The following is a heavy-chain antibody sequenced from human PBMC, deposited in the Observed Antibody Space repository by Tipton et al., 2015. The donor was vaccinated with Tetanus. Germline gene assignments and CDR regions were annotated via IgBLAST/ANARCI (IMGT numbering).Heavy chain of an antibody. CDR2: VNPSAGST. V-gene: IGHV1-46*01. Sequence: QVQLVQSGPEVKKPGASVKVSCKASGYIFTSYYIHWVRQAPGQGLEWMGIVNPSAGSTSYAQNFQGRVTMTRDTSTSTVYMELSSQRSEGTAVYYCARELRSVRVVDYWGQGTLVTVSS. CDR1: GYIFTSYY. CDR3: ARELRSVRVVDY. D-gene: IGHD3-3*01. J-gene: IGHJ4*02.